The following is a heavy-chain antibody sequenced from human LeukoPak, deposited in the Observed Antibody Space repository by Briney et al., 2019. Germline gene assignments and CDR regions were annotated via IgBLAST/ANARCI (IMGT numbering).Heavy chain of an antibody. J-gene: IGHJ6*02. CDR2: ISSSGSTI. Sequence: GGSLRLSCAASGFTFSDYYMSWIRQAPGKGLEWVSYISSSGSTIYYADSVKGRFTISRDNSKNTLYLQMSSLRAEDTAVYYCAKDLGWDMRYYYDSSGYYYRSPPHYYGMDVWGQGTTVTVSS. V-gene: IGHV3-11*01. CDR3: AKDLGWDMRYYYDSSGYYYRSPPHYYGMDV. CDR1: GFTFSDYY. D-gene: IGHD3-22*01.